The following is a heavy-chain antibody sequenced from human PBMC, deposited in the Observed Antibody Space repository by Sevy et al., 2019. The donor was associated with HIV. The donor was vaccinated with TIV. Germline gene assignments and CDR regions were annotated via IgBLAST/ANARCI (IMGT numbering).Heavy chain of an antibody. CDR1: GGSISSSTYY. CDR2: LYYSGST. CDR3: ARSGYCSGGSCYYALYYYYYGMDV. Sequence: SETLSLTCTVSGGSISSSTYYWGWIRQPPGKGLEWIGSLYYSGSTYYNPSLKSRVTISVDTSKNQFSLKLSSVTAADTAVYYCARSGYCSGGSCYYALYYYYYGMDVWGQGTTVTVSS. D-gene: IGHD2-15*01. V-gene: IGHV4-39*01. J-gene: IGHJ6*02.